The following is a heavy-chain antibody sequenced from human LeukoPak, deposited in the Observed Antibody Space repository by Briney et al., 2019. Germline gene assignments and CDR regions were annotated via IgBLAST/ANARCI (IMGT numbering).Heavy chain of an antibody. CDR2: IKQAGSEI. CDR1: GFTFSSFW. Sequence: GGSLRLSCAAAGFTFSSFWMSWVRQAPGKGLEWVANIKQAGSEIYYVDSVKGRFTISRDNAKNSLYLQMNSLRAEDTAVYYCARPLHCGGDCWGGLDYWGQGTLVTVSS. D-gene: IGHD2-21*02. V-gene: IGHV3-7*01. J-gene: IGHJ4*02. CDR3: ARPLHCGGDCWGGLDY.